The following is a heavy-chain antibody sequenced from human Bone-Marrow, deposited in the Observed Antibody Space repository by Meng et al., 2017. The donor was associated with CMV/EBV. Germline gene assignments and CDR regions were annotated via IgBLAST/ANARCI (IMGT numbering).Heavy chain of an antibody. V-gene: IGHV3-30*04. CDR1: GFTFSRHA. CDR3: ARDFLNYDFWSGLSTGAFNN. CDR2: ISYDASHK. J-gene: IGHJ3*02. D-gene: IGHD3-3*01. Sequence: GESLKISCAASGFTFSRHAMHWVRQAPGKGLEWVTLISYDASHKYYADSVKGRFTISRDNSKNTLYLQMNSLRAEDTAVYYCARDFLNYDFWSGLSTGAFNNCGQGTVVSVSS.